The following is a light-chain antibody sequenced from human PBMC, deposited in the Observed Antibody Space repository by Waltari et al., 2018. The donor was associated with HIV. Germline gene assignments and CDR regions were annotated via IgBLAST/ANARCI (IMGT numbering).Light chain of an antibody. CDR2: EVS. CDR3: SSYTSSSTLVV. CDR1: SSDVGGYNY. V-gene: IGLV2-14*01. J-gene: IGLJ2*01. Sequence: QSALTQPASVSGSPGQSLTISCTGTSSDVGGYNYVSLYQQHPGKAPNLMIYEVSNRPSGVSNRFSGSKSGNTASLTISGLQAEDEADYYCSSYTSSSTLVVFGGGTKLTVL.